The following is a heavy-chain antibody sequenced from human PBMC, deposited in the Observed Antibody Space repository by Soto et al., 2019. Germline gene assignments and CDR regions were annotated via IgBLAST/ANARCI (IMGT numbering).Heavy chain of an antibody. Sequence: EVQLVESGGGLVQPGGSLRLSCAASGFTFSSYWKSWVRQAPGKGLEWVANIKQDGSEKYYVDSVKGRFTISRDNAKNSLYLQMNSLRAEDTAVYYCARGVGRTWGQGTLVTVSS. V-gene: IGHV3-7*01. D-gene: IGHD3-10*01. J-gene: IGHJ5*02. CDR2: IKQDGSEK. CDR3: ARGVGRT. CDR1: GFTFSSYW.